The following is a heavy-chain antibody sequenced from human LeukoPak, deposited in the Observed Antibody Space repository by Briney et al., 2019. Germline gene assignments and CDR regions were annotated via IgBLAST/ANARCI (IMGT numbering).Heavy chain of an antibody. CDR3: ARDTNYYDSSGYYLAF. CDR2: ISPNSGDT. D-gene: IGHD3-22*01. CDR1: GYTFTGYY. V-gene: IGHV1-2*02. Sequence: ASVKVSCKASGYTFTGYYMHWVRQAPGQGLEWMGWISPNSGDTNYERKFEGRVTMTRDTSITTAYMELSGLRSDDTAVYYCARDTNYYDSSGYYLAFWGQGTLVTVSS. J-gene: IGHJ4*02.